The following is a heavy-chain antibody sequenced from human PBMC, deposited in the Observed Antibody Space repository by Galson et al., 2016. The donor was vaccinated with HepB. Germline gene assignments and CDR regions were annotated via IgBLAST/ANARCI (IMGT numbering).Heavy chain of an antibody. J-gene: IGHJ3*02. D-gene: IGHD4-23*01. Sequence: SVKVSCKASGYDFSSYYVHWVRQAPGQGPEWMGVINPNGGGTAYAQKFRGRVTLTRDTSTATAYMELSSLRSEDTAVYYCARIFLDYGGNSGGFDIWGQGTTVTASS. CDR3: ARIFLDYGGNSGGFDI. V-gene: IGHV1-46*01. CDR2: INPNGGGT. CDR1: GYDFSSYY.